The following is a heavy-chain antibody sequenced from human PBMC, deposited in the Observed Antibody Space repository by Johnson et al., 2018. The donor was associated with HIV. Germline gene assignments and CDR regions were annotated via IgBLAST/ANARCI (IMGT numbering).Heavy chain of an antibody. D-gene: IGHD4-23*01. V-gene: IGHV3-33*06. J-gene: IGHJ3*02. CDR2: IWYDGNNK. Sequence: QVQLVESGGGVVQPGRSLRLSCAASGFTFSSYGMHWVRQTPGKGLQWVAVIWYDGNNKYYADSVKGRFTISRDNSKNTLYLQMNSLRAEDTAVYYGAKSPAKDHGGNSGAFDIWGQGTLVTVSS. CDR1: GFTFSSYG. CDR3: AKSPAKDHGGNSGAFDI.